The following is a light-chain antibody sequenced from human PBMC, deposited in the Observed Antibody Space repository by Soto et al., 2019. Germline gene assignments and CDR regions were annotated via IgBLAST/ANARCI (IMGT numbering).Light chain of an antibody. J-gene: IGLJ3*02. CDR3: GTWDSSLSGVM. V-gene: IGLV1-51*01. Sequence: QSVLTQPPSVSAAPGQKVTISCSGSSSNIGKNYVSWYQQLPGTAPKLLIYDNNKRPSGIPDRFSGSKSGTSATLGITGLQTGDEADYYCGTWDSSLSGVMFGGGTKVTVL. CDR1: SSNIGKNY. CDR2: DNN.